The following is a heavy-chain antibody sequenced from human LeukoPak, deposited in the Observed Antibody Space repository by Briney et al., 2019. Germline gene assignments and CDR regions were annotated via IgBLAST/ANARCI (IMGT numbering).Heavy chain of an antibody. CDR1: GGSFSGYY. CDR3: ARGIFGMVINGFDI. CDR2: INHSGSN. D-gene: IGHD3-3*01. Sequence: PSETLSLTCAVYGGSFSGYYWSWIRQPPGKGLEWIGEINHSGSNNYNPSLKSRVTISVDTSKNQFSLKLSSVTAADTAVYYCARGIFGMVINGFDIWGQGTMVTVSS. J-gene: IGHJ3*02. V-gene: IGHV4-34*01.